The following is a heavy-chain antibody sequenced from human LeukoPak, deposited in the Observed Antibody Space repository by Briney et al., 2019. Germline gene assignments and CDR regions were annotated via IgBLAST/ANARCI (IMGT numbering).Heavy chain of an antibody. CDR1: GYSISSGYY. V-gene: IGHV4-38-2*02. CDR2: IYHSGST. CDR3: ARCATYYYDSSGYIGVFDY. J-gene: IGHJ4*02. Sequence: SETLSLTCTVSGYSISSGYYWGWIRQPPGKGLEWIGSIYHSGSTYYNPSLKSRVTISVDTSKNQFSLKLSSVTAADTAVYYCARCATYYYDSSGYIGVFDYWGQGTLVTVSS. D-gene: IGHD3-22*01.